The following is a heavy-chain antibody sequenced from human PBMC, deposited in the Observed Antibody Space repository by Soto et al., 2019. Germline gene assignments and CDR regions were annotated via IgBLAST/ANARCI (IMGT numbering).Heavy chain of an antibody. CDR1: GGTPSNSA. J-gene: IGHJ6*02. CDR3: AGGRIVVVGSRAYYGMDV. Sequence: QVHLLLQSGAEVKKPGSSVKVSCKASGGTPSNSAISWVRQAPGQGLEWMGGIIPVFGLVKYAQNFQGRVTITADESTNTAHIELRSLRPEETAVYYCAGGRIVVVGSRAYYGMDVWGQGTTFNVS. CDR2: IIPVFGLV. D-gene: IGHD3-22*01. V-gene: IGHV1-69*01.